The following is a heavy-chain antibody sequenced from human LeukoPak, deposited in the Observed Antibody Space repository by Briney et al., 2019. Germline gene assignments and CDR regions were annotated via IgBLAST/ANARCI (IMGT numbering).Heavy chain of an antibody. J-gene: IGHJ4*02. Sequence: PGGSLRLSCAASGFTFNNAWMSWVRQAPGKGLEWVSSISSSSYIYYADSVKGRFTISRDNAKNSLYLQMNSLRAEDTAVYYCAREGSSWLYYFDYWGQGTLVTVSS. D-gene: IGHD6-13*01. V-gene: IGHV3-69-1*01. CDR1: GFTFNNAW. CDR2: ISSSSYI. CDR3: AREGSSWLYYFDY.